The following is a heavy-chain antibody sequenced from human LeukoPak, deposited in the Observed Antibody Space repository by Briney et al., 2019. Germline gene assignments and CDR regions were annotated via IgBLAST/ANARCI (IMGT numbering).Heavy chain of an antibody. J-gene: IGHJ4*02. Sequence: GGSLRLSCAASGFTFSSYSMHWVRQAPGKGLEWVAVISYDGSNKYYADSVKGRFTISRDTSKNTLYLQMNSLRAEDTAVYYCASSWAYFDSWGQGTLVTVSS. CDR3: ASSWAYFDS. CDR2: ISYDGSNK. D-gene: IGHD6-13*01. V-gene: IGHV3-30-3*01. CDR1: GFTFSSYS.